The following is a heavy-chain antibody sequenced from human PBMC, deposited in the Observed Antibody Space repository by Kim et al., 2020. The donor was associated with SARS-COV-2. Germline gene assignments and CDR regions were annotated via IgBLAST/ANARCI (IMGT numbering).Heavy chain of an antibody. Sequence: SETLSLTCTVSGGSVSSGSYYWSWIRQPPGKGLEWIGYIYYSGSTNYNPSLKSRVTISVDTSKNQFSLKLSSVTAADTAVYYCASYSGPLTMYYFDYWGQGTLVTVSS. J-gene: IGHJ4*02. D-gene: IGHD6-19*01. V-gene: IGHV4-61*01. CDR1: GGSVSSGSYY. CDR3: ASYSGPLTMYYFDY. CDR2: IYYSGST.